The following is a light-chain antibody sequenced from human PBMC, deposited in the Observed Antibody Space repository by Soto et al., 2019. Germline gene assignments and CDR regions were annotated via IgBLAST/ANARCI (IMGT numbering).Light chain of an antibody. J-gene: IGKJ2*01. CDR1: QSVSSN. V-gene: IGKV3-15*01. CDR2: GAS. Sequence: EIVMTQSPATLSVSPGERATLSCRASQSVSSNFAWYQQKPGQAPRLLIYGASTRATGIPARFSGSGSGTEFTLTISSLRSEAFAVYYCQQYNNWPGYTFGQGTKLEIK. CDR3: QQYNNWPGYT.